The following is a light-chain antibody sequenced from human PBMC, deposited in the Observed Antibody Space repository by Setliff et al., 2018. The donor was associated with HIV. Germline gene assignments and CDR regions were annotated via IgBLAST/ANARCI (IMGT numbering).Light chain of an antibody. CDR1: SSNIGNNY. CDR2: EDN. CDR3: SSYTSINTFYV. Sequence: QSVLTQPPSVSAAPRQKVTISCSGSSSNIGNNYVSWYQHLPGTAPKLLISEDNKRPSGIPGRFSGSKSGASATLAITGLQTGDEADYYCSSYTSINTFYVFGTGTKVTVL. J-gene: IGLJ1*01. V-gene: IGLV1-51*02.